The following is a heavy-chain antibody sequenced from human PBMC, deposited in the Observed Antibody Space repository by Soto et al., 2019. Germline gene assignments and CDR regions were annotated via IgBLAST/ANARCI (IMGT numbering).Heavy chain of an antibody. CDR2: ISVSSTYA. V-gene: IGHV3-11*03. CDR3: ARGVRYYSSEKPANFGY. D-gene: IGHD2-21*01. CDR1: GFIFSDYY. Sequence: QVQLLESGGGLVKPGGSLRLSCVASGFIFSDYYMSWIRQAPGKGLECVAYISVSSTYANYADSVEGRFTISRDNAENSLFLQMNSLRVEGSAVYFCARGVRYYSSEKPANFGYWGQGALVTVSS. J-gene: IGHJ4*02.